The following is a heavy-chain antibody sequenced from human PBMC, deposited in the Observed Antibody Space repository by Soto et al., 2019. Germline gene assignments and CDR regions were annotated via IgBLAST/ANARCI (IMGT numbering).Heavy chain of an antibody. J-gene: IGHJ4*02. V-gene: IGHV4-31*03. D-gene: IGHD2-15*01. CDR2: IYYSGST. CDR3: ARVPIYCSGGSCYSFDY. CDR1: GGSISSGGYY. Sequence: PSETLSLTCTVSGGSISSGGYYWSWIRQHPGKGLEWIAYIYYSGSTYYNPSLKSRVTISVDTSKNQFSLKLSSVTAADTAVYYCARVPIYCSGGSCYSFDYWGQGTLVTVSS.